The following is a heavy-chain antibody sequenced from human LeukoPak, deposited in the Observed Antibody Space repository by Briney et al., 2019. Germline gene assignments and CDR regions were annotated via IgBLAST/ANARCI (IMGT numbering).Heavy chain of an antibody. J-gene: IGHJ4*02. V-gene: IGHV5-51*01. D-gene: IGHD3-22*01. CDR1: GYSFTSYW. CDR3: ARGTDYYDSSGYPDY. CDR2: IYPGDSDT. Sequence: GESLKISCKGSGYSFTSYWIGWVRQMPGKGLERMGIIYPGDSDTRYSPSFQGQVTISADKSISTAYLQWSSLKASDTAMYYCARGTDYYDSSGYPDYWGQGTLVTVSS.